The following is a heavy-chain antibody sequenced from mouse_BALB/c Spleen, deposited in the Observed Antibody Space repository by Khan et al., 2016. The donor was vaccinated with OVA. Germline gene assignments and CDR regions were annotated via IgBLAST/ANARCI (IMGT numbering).Heavy chain of an antibody. D-gene: IGHD2-12*01. CDR3: TRNYHSDFDY. J-gene: IGHJ2*01. Sequence: VQLKQSGPELVRPGASVKISCKASGYSFTGYFMNWVMQSHGKSLEWIGRINPHIGETFYNQRFKVKATLTVDESSSTAHMELRSLASEDSAVYYCTRNYHSDFDYWGQGTTLTVSS. V-gene: IGHV1-20*02. CDR1: GYSFTGYF. CDR2: INPHIGET.